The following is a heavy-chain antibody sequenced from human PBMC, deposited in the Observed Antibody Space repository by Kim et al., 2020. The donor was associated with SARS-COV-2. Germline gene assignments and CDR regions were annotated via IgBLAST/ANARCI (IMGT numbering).Heavy chain of an antibody. CDR3: GKGGREGDS. D-gene: IGHD3-16*01. CDR1: GFTFSSYS. Sequence: GGSLRLSCAASGFTFSSYSMNWARLPPGKGLEWVSVITGSGGAAYYVDSVRGRFTISRDNSKNTLYLQMNNLRDEDTALYYCGKGGREGDSWGQGTLVTVS. V-gene: IGHV3-23*01. J-gene: IGHJ4*02. CDR2: ITGSGGAA.